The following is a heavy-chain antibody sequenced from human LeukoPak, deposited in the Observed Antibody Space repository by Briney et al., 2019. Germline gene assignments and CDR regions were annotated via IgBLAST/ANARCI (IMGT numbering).Heavy chain of an antibody. J-gene: IGHJ5*02. CDR1: GYSFTSYL. V-gene: IGHV5-51*01. CDR2: IYPGDSDN. D-gene: IGHD6-13*01. Sequence: GESLETSCKGSGYSFTSYLIGWVRQMPGKGLGWGGIIYPGDSDNRYSPSFQGQVTISADKSISTAYLQWSSLKLSHTARYYCARHLPQYGSWYWFDPWGQGTLVTVSS. CDR3: ARHLPQYGSWYWFDP.